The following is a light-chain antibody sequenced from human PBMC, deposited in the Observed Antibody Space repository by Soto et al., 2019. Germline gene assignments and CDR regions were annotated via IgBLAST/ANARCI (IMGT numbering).Light chain of an antibody. J-gene: IGLJ1*01. CDR1: SSDVGGYNY. V-gene: IGLV2-14*01. CDR3: SSYTSSSFPYV. CDR2: DVS. Sequence: SVLPQPASVSGSPGQSITISCTGTSSDVGGYNYVSWYQQHPGKAPKLMIYDVSNRPSGVSNRFSGSKSGNTASLTISGFQAEDEANYYCSSYTSSSFPYVFGTGTKVTVL.